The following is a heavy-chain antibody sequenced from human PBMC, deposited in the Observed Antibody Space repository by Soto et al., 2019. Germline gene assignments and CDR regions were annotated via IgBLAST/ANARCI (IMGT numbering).Heavy chain of an antibody. J-gene: IGHJ5*02. Sequence: PSETLSLTCTVSGGSISTYYWSWIRQPPGKGLEWIGYIYYSGSTNYSPSLKSRVTISVDTSKNQFSLNLNSVTAADTAVYYCARVGLGAPLRSTNWFDPGGKGTLVTVPS. V-gene: IGHV4-59*01. D-gene: IGHD3-16*01. CDR3: ARVGLGAPLRSTNWFDP. CDR2: IYYSGST. CDR1: GGSISTYY.